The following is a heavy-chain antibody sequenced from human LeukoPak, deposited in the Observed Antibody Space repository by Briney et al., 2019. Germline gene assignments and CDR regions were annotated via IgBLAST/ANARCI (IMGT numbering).Heavy chain of an antibody. Sequence: GGSLRLSCAGSGFTFSSYEMNWVRQAPGRGLEWVSFITSSGSDIYYADSVRGRFATSRDNDNDSLYLQMNSLRVEDTAVYYCVTETYRSFNYYYMDVWGKGTTVTVSS. D-gene: IGHD4-11*01. V-gene: IGHV3-48*03. J-gene: IGHJ6*03. CDR1: GFTFSSYE. CDR3: VTETYRSFNYYYMDV. CDR2: ITSSGSDI.